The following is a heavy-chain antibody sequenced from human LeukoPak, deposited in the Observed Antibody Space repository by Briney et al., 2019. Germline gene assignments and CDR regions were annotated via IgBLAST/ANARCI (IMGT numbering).Heavy chain of an antibody. CDR3: ARHNGVIRQRGYNWFDP. Sequence: SETLSLTCPVSVGSISSSSYYWGWIRQPPGKGLEWIGSIYYSGSTYYNPSLKSPVTISVDTSKNQFSLKLSSVTAADTAVYYCARHNGVIRQRGYNWFDPWGQGTLVTVSS. V-gene: IGHV4-39*01. CDR1: VGSISSSSYY. CDR2: IYYSGST. D-gene: IGHD3-22*01. J-gene: IGHJ5*02.